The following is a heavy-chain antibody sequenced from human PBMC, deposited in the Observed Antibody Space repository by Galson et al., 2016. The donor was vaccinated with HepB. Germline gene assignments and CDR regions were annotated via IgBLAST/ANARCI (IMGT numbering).Heavy chain of an antibody. CDR3: AKGLAYCSGTSCLSYSDSPGGGMDV. J-gene: IGHJ6*02. CDR2: IWYDGNNK. D-gene: IGHD2-2*01. CDR1: GFAFSTFG. V-gene: IGHV3-33*06. Sequence: SLRLSCAASGFAFSTFGMHWVRQAPGKGLEWLAVIWYDGNNKYYLNSVKGRFTISRDHSKNMLYLQLRSLRVEDTAVYYCAKGLAYCSGTSCLSYSDSPGGGMDVWGQGTTVTVSS.